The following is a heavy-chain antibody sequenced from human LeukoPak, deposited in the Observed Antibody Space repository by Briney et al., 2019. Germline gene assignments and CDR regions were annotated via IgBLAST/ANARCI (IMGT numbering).Heavy chain of an antibody. J-gene: IGHJ4*02. V-gene: IGHV3-74*03. CDR1: GFAFSNHW. CDR2: IDEGGSNA. Sequence: GGSLRLSCAASGFAFSNHWMHWVRQAPGKGLVWVSRIDEGGSNAMYADSVKGRFSISRDNAKNTVNLQMNSLRAEDTGVYYCIRDEALWRLDYWGQGTLLTVSS. D-gene: IGHD2-21*01. CDR3: IRDEALWRLDY.